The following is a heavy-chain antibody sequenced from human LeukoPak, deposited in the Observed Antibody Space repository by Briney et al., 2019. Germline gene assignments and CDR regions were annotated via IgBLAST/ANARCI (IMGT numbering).Heavy chain of an antibody. J-gene: IGHJ6*03. V-gene: IGHV1-8*01. CDR2: MNPNSGNT. CDR1: GYTFTSYD. Sequence: ASVKVSCKASGYTFTSYDINWVRQATGQGLEWMGWMNPNSGNTGYAQKFQGRVTMTRNTSINTAYMELSSLSSADTAVYYCARRPRSDYYYYYMDVWGKGTTVTVSS. CDR3: ARRPRSDYYYYYMDV.